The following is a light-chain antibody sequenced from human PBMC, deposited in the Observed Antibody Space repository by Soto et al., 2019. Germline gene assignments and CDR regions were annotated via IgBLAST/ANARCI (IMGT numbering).Light chain of an antibody. Sequence: QPVLTQPPSVSGAPGQRVTISCTGSSSNIGANSDVHWYQQLPGTAPKLLIYGNSNRPSGVPDRFSGSKSGTSASLAITGLQAEDEADYYCQAYDTSLSGVVFGGGTKVTVL. J-gene: IGLJ2*01. CDR1: SSNIGANSD. CDR3: QAYDTSLSGVV. V-gene: IGLV1-40*01. CDR2: GNS.